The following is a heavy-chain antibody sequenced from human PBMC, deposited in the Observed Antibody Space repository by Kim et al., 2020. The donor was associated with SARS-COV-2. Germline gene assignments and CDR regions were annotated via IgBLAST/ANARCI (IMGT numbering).Heavy chain of an antibody. D-gene: IGHD2-21*02. Sequence: GGSLRLSCAASGFTVNSNSMTWVRQAPGKGLEWVSVIYRGGSTHYADSVKGRFTISRHNSKNTRFLQMNGLRPDDTAVYYCATDCGVDCPNLAYWGQGTLVTVPS. V-gene: IGHV3-53*04. J-gene: IGHJ4*02. CDR1: GFTVNSNS. CDR3: ATDCGVDCPNLAY. CDR2: IYRGGST.